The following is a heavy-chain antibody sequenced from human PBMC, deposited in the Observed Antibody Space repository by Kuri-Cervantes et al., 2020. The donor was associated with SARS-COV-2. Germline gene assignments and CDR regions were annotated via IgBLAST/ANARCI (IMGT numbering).Heavy chain of an antibody. CDR3: ARSQGYCTANSCSWNWFDP. CDR1: GGTFSSYA. V-gene: IGHV1-69*13. CDR2: IIPTFDTA. Sequence: SVKVSCKASGGTFSSYAISWVRQAPGQGLEWMGGIIPTFDTATYAQKFQGRVTFTADESSSTAYMEVNSLTSEDTAVYFCARSQGYCTANSCSWNWFDPWGQGTQVTVSS. J-gene: IGHJ5*02. D-gene: IGHD2-8*02.